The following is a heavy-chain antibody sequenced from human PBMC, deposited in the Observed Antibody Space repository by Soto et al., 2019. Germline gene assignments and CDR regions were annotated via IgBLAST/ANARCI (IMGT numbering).Heavy chain of an antibody. CDR2: IKSKTDGGTR. V-gene: IGHV3-15*01. D-gene: IGHD3-9*01. CDR1: GFTFSSYA. J-gene: IGHJ4*02. CDR3: TYIHYDLLPGSIWHYFHY. Sequence: PGGSLRLSCAASGFTFSSYAMSWVRQAPGKGLEWVGRIKSKTDGGTRDYAAPVKGRFTISRDDSKNTLFLQMNSLKTEDTAIYYCTYIHYDLLPGSIWHYFHYWGQGTLVTVSP.